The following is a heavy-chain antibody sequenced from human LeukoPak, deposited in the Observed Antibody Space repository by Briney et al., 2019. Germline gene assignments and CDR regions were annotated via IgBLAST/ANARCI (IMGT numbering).Heavy chain of an antibody. D-gene: IGHD3-3*01. J-gene: IGHJ4*02. CDR3: AKVLPPYDFWSGYYKSGFDY. Sequence: GGSLRLSCAASGFTFSRYGMHWVRQAPGKGLEWVSAISGSGGSTYYADSVKGRFTISRDNSKNTLYLQMNSLRAEDTAVYYCAKVLPPYDFWSGYYKSGFDYWGQGTLVTVSS. CDR1: GFTFSRYG. CDR2: ISGSGGST. V-gene: IGHV3-23*01.